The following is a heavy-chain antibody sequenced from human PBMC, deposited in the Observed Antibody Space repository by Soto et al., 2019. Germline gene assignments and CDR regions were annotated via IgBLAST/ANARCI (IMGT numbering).Heavy chain of an antibody. Sequence: QVQLQESGPGLVKPSGTLSLTCAVSGGSFTSNNWWSWVRQPPGQGLAWIGEIYRTGSTNYNPSLKSRVPISLDKSENQFSLNVTSLTAADTAVYYCASRDPGTIVDSGGQGTFVTFSS. J-gene: IGHJ5*01. CDR1: GGSFTSNNW. CDR3: ASRDPGTIVDS. CDR2: IYRTGST. D-gene: IGHD1-7*01. V-gene: IGHV4-4*02.